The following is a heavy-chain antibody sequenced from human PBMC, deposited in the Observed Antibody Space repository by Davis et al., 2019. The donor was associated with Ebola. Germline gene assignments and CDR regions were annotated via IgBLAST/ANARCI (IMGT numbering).Heavy chain of an antibody. CDR2: IKQDGSEK. V-gene: IGHV3-7*01. Sequence: GESLKISCAASGFPFSSYWMSWVRQAPGKGLEWVANIKQDGSEKYYVDSVKGRFTIPRDNAKNSLYLQMNSLRAEDTAVYYCARGHRADYWGQGTLVTVSS. J-gene: IGHJ4*02. CDR3: ARGHRADY. CDR1: GFPFSSYW.